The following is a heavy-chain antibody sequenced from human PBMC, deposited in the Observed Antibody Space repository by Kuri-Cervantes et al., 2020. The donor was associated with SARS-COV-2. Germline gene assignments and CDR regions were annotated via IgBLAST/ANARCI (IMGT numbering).Heavy chain of an antibody. D-gene: IGHD6-6*01. J-gene: IGHJ4*02. CDR3: ARDQSDGSSSFDY. V-gene: IGHV3-11*04. Sequence: GESLKISCTASGFIFSDYYMTWIRQAPGKGLEWVSNIGPSGSTKFYADSVKGRFTISRDNAKNSLYLEMSSLRSEDTAVYYCARDQSDGSSSFDYWGQGTQVTVSS. CDR1: GFIFSDYY. CDR2: IGPSGSTK.